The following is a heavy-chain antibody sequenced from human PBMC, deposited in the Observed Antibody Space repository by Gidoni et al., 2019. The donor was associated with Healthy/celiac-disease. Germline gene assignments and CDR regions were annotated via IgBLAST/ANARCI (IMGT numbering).Heavy chain of an antibody. CDR3: AREGTMIVVVRVVRGGMDV. CDR1: GGSFSGYY. Sequence: QVQLQQWGAGLLKPSETLSLTCAVYGGSFSGYYWSWIRQPPGKGLEWIGEINHSGSTNYNPSLKSRVTISVDTSKNQFSLKLSSVTAADTAVYYCAREGTMIVVVRVVRGGMDVWGQGTTVTVSS. V-gene: IGHV4-34*01. D-gene: IGHD3-22*01. CDR2: INHSGST. J-gene: IGHJ6*02.